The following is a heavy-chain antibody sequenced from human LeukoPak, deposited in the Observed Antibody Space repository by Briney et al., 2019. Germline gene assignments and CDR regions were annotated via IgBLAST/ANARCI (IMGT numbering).Heavy chain of an antibody. D-gene: IGHD3-22*01. CDR2: IIPIFGKT. Sequence: SVKVSCKASGVTFSSYGITWVRQAPGQGLEWMGGIIPIFGKTNYAQKFQGRVTITADESTSTAYLEVNSLTSADTAMYYCARDYDSSGPQKNFFDFWGQGTLVTVSS. V-gene: IGHV1-69*13. J-gene: IGHJ4*02. CDR3: ARDYDSSGPQKNFFDF. CDR1: GVTFSSYG.